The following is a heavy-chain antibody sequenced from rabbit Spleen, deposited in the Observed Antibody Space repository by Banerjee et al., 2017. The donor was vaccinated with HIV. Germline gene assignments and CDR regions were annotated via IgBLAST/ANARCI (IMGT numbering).Heavy chain of an antibody. Sequence: QEQLEESGGDLVKPEGSLTLTCTASGFSFSSSYWICWVRQAPGKGLELIACIYTATAKGVYANWAKGRFTISRTSSTTVTLQMTSLTAADTATYFCARGSATMTLVITGYYLSLWGPGTLVTVS. J-gene: IGHJ4*01. CDR1: GFSFSSSYW. V-gene: IGHV1S45*01. CDR2: IYTATAKG. D-gene: IGHD2-1*01. CDR3: ARGSATMTLVITGYYLSL.